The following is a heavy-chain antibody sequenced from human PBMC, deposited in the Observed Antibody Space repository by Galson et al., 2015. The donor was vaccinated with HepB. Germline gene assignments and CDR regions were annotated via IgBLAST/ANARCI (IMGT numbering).Heavy chain of an antibody. J-gene: IGHJ4*02. CDR2: INSNGRTI. V-gene: IGHV3-21*01. D-gene: IGHD2-15*01. CDR1: GLTLNVYS. Sequence: SLRLSCAASGLTLNVYSINWVRQAPGKGLEWVSSINSNGRTIYYDDSVKGRFTISRDNAKNSVSLDMDSLRVDDTAVYYCARDWGSRTSGYIDYWGPGTLVTVSS. CDR3: ARDWGSRTSGYIDY.